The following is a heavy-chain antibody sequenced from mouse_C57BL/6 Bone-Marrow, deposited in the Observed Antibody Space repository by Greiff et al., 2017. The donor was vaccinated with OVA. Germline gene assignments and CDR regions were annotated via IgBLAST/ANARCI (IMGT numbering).Heavy chain of an antibody. CDR1: GYAFSSSW. CDR2: IYPGDGDT. Sequence: LEESGPELVKPGASVKISCKAAGYAFSSSWMNWVKQRPGKGLEWIGRIYPGDGDTNYNGKFKGKATLTADKSSRTAYMQLSSLTSEDSAVYFCARHEDGYYASYFDYWGQGTTLTVSS. CDR3: ARHEDGYYASYFDY. V-gene: IGHV1-82*01. D-gene: IGHD2-3*01. J-gene: IGHJ2*01.